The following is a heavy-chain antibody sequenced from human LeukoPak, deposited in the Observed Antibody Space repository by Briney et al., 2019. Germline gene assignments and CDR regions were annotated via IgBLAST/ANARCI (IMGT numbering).Heavy chain of an antibody. J-gene: IGHJ4*02. CDR2: IYYSGST. D-gene: IGHD3-22*01. Sequence: PSETLSLTCTVSGGSISSYYWSWIRQPPGKGLEWIGYIYYSGSTNYNPSLKSRVTISVDTSKNQFSLKLSSVTAADTAVYYCARGLDDSSGFDYSGEGTLVTVSS. CDR1: GGSISSYY. V-gene: IGHV4-59*01. CDR3: ARGLDDSSGFDY.